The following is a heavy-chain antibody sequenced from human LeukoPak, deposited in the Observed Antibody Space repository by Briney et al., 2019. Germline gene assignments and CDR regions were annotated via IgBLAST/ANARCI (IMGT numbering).Heavy chain of an antibody. CDR2: INPNSGGK. CDR3: ARDPKHPYYYDSSGYYLN. CDR1: GYTFTGYY. V-gene: IGHV1-2*02. J-gene: IGHJ4*02. Sequence: ASVKVSCKASGYTFTGYYIHWVRQAPGQGLEWRVWINPNSGGKNYAQKFQGRVTMTRDTSISTAYMEMSRLRSDDTAVYYCARDPKHPYYYDSSGYYLNWGQGTLVTVSS. D-gene: IGHD3-22*01.